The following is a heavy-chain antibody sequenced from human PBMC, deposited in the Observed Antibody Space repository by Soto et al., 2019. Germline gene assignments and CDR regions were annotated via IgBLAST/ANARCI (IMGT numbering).Heavy chain of an antibody. CDR2: IYHSGST. CDR1: GGSISSGGYS. V-gene: IGHV4-30-2*01. D-gene: IGHD3-10*01. Sequence: SETLSLTCAVSGGSISSGGYSWSWIRQPPGKGLEWIGYIYHSGSTYYNPSLKSRVTISVDRSKNQFSLKLSSVTAADTAVYYCASLRSDYYGSGSYVWGQGTTVTVSS. CDR3: ASLRSDYYGSGSYV. J-gene: IGHJ6*02.